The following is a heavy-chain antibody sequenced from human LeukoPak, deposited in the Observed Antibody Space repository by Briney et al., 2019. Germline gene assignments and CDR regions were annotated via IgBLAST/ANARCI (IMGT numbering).Heavy chain of an antibody. CDR1: GFSVSTST. D-gene: IGHD3-16*01. V-gene: IGHV3-64*01. J-gene: IGHJ4*02. Sequence: GGSLRLSCAASGFSVSTSTMHWVRQAPGKGLECVSALSSNGYNTYYANSVGDRFTISRDSSKNTLYLQMDSLRPEDMAVYYCARRSAGYGYWGQGTLVTVSS. CDR3: ARRSAGYGY. CDR2: LSSNGYNT.